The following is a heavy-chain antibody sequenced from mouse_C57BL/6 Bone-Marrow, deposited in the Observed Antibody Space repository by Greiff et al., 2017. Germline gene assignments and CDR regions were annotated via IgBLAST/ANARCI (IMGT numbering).Heavy chain of an antibody. Sequence: QVQLQQPGAELVMPGASVKLSCKASGYTFTSYWMHWVKQRPGQGLEWIGEIDPSDSYTTYNQKFKGKSTLTVDKSSSTAYRQLSRLTSEESAVYYCAIVYYGNYRAWFAYWGQGTLVTVSA. J-gene: IGHJ3*01. D-gene: IGHD2-1*01. CDR2: IDPSDSYT. V-gene: IGHV1-69*01. CDR3: AIVYYGNYRAWFAY. CDR1: GYTFTSYW.